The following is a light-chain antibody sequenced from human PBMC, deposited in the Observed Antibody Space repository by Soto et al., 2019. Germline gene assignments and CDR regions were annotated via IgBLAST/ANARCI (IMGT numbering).Light chain of an antibody. CDR1: QSISIH. J-gene: IGKJ1*01. CDR3: QQSYNTPWT. V-gene: IGKV1-39*01. Sequence: DIPMTQSPSSLSASVGDRVTITCRASQSISIHLNWYQQRPGKAPKLLIFGAASLQSGVPSRFSGSGSGTDFTLTISSLQLEDFATYWCQQSYNTPWTFGQGTKVEIK. CDR2: GAA.